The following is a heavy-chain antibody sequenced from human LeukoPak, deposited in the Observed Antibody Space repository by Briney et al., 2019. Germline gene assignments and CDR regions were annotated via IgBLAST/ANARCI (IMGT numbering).Heavy chain of an antibody. CDR2: IYFSGST. Sequence: KPSETLSLTCTVSGGSIGSGGYYWSCIRQPPGKGLEWIGYIYFSGSTNYNPSLKSRVTISVDTSKNQFSLKLSSVTAADTAVYYCARSKSQSGSYRYYFDYWGQGTLVTVSS. D-gene: IGHD1-26*01. J-gene: IGHJ4*02. V-gene: IGHV4-61*08. CDR1: GGSIGSGGYY. CDR3: ARSKSQSGSYRYYFDY.